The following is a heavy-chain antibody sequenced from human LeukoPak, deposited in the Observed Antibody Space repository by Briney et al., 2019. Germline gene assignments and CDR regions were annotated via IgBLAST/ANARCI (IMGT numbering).Heavy chain of an antibody. V-gene: IGHV3-30*18. CDR2: ISYDGSNK. D-gene: IGHD1-1*01. CDR3: AKDWGTTGSDP. CDR1: GFTFSSYG. J-gene: IGHJ5*02. Sequence: PGRPLRLSCAASGFTFSSYGMHWVRQAPGKGLEWVAVISYDGSNKYYADSVKGRFTISRDNSKNTLYLQMNSLRAEDTAVYYCAKDWGTTGSDPWGQGTLVTVSS.